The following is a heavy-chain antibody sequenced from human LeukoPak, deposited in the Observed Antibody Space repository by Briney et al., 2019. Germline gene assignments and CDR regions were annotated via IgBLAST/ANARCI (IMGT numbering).Heavy chain of an antibody. J-gene: IGHJ4*02. D-gene: IGHD3-3*01. CDR3: ARDVPQSGYDADY. V-gene: IGHV1-2*02. Sequence: ASVKVSCKASGYTFTSYDINWVRQATGQGLEWMGWINSNSGGTKYAQQFQGRVTMTRDTSFSTVYMELSRLVSDDTAVYYCARDVPQSGYDADYWGQGTLVTVSS. CDR1: GYTFTSYD. CDR2: INSNSGGT.